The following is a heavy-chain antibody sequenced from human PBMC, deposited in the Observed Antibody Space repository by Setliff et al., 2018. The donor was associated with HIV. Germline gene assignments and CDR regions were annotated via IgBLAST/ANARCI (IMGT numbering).Heavy chain of an antibody. CDR2: ISTSGSTI. Sequence: PGGSLRLSCAASGFIFSDYYMSWIRQAPGKGLEWISYISTSGSTIHYADSVKGRFTISRDNAKNSLYLQMNSLRAEDTAVYYCARDRGDYGELSWFDPWGQGTLVTVSS. J-gene: IGHJ5*02. V-gene: IGHV3-11*04. CDR3: ARDRGDYGELSWFDP. D-gene: IGHD3-10*01. CDR1: GFIFSDYY.